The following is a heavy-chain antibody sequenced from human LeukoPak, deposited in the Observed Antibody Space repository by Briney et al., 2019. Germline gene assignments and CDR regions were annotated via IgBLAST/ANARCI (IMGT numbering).Heavy chain of an antibody. V-gene: IGHV4-39*01. Sequence: SETLSLTCTVSGGSISTSSYYWGWIRQPPGKGLECIGNIYYSGSTYYNPSLKSRVTISVDTSKNQFSLKLSSVTAADTAVYYCARADYSSTWSHDYYYMDVWGKGTTVTVSS. CDR1: GGSISTSSYY. CDR3: ARADYSSTWSHDYYYMDV. CDR2: IYYSGST. D-gene: IGHD6-13*01. J-gene: IGHJ6*03.